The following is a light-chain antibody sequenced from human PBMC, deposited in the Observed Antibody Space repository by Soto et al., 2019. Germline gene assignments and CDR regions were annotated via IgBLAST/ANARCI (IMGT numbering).Light chain of an antibody. CDR3: QQANSFPHT. Sequence: DIQVTQSPSSVSASVGDRVTITCRASQDINNWLAWYQQKPGKAPKVLIYTTSNLQSGVPSRFSGSGSGTDFTLTISSLQPEDFATYYCQQANSFPHTFGPGTKVDIK. CDR2: TTS. J-gene: IGKJ3*01. V-gene: IGKV1D-12*01. CDR1: QDINNW.